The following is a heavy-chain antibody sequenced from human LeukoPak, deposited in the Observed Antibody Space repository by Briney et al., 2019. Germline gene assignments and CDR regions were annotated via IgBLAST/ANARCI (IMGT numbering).Heavy chain of an antibody. D-gene: IGHD3-3*01. CDR3: ARDLPIFGVVYYYYYYMDV. V-gene: IGHV6-1*01. CDR2: TYYRSKWYN. J-gene: IGHJ6*03. Sequence: SQTLSLTCATSGDSVSSNSAAWNWIRQSPSRGLEWLGRTYYRSKWYNDYAVSVKSRITINPDTSKNQFSLQLNSVTPEDTAVYYCARDLPIFGVVYYYYYYMDVWGKGTTVTVSS. CDR1: GDSVSSNSAA.